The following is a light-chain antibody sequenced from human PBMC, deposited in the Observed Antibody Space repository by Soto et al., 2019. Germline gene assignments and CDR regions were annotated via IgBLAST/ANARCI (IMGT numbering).Light chain of an antibody. CDR1: SSNIGAGYD. J-gene: IGLJ2*01. Sequence: QSVPTQPPSVSGAPGQRVTISCTGSSSNIGAGYDVHWYQQLPGTAPKLLIYANNNRPSGVPDRFSGSKSGTSASLAITGLQAEDEADYYCQSYDGSLSGVLFGGGTKLTVL. CDR2: ANN. V-gene: IGLV1-40*01. CDR3: QSYDGSLSGVL.